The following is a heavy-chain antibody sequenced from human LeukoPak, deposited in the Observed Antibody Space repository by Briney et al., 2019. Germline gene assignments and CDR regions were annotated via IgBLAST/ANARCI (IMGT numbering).Heavy chain of an antibody. Sequence: GASVKVSCKASGYTFTGYYMHWVRQAPGQGLEWMGWINPNSGGTNYAQKFQGRVTMTRDTSISTAYMELRSLRSDDTAVYYCARTYYYDSSGYYDFGYYFDYWGQGTLVTVSS. CDR3: ARTYYYDSSGYYDFGYYFDY. J-gene: IGHJ4*02. D-gene: IGHD3-22*01. V-gene: IGHV1-2*02. CDR1: GYTFTGYY. CDR2: INPNSGGT.